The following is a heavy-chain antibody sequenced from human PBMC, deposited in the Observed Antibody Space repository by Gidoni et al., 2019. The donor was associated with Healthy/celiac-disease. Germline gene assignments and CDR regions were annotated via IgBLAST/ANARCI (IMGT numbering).Heavy chain of an antibody. CDR1: GFTFRSYS. CDR2: MSGSGGST. Sequence: EVHLLASGGGLVQPGGSLRLSYAGSGFTFRSYSMSWVRQAPGKGVEWVSAMSGSGGSTYYADSVKGRFTISRDNSKNTLYLQMNSLRAEDTAVYYCAKGTTVTTYYYYYGMDVWGQGTTVTVSS. D-gene: IGHD4-17*01. V-gene: IGHV3-23*01. J-gene: IGHJ6*02. CDR3: AKGTTVTTYYYYYGMDV.